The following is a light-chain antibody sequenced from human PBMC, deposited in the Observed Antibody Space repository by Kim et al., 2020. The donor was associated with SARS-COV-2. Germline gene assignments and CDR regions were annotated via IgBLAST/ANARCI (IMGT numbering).Light chain of an antibody. J-gene: IGLJ3*02. CDR2: QDS. Sequence: SVSPGQTASITCSGDKLGDKYACWYQQKPGQSPGLVIYQDSKRPSGIPERFSGSNSGNTATLTISGTQAMDEADYYCQAWDSSTEVFGGGTQLTVL. CDR3: QAWDSSTEV. CDR1: KLGDKY. V-gene: IGLV3-1*01.